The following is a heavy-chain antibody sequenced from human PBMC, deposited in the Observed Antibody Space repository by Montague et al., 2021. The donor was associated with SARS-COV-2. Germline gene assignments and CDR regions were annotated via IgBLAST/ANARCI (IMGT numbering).Heavy chain of an antibody. CDR1: GDSFNSPKYY. J-gene: IGHJ3*02. CDR2: SYYSGTT. Sequence: SETLSLTCTVSGDSFNSPKYYCAWIRQPPGKGLEWIGSSYYSGTTYDNPSLRSQVTMSVDTSKTQFSLKMNSVTAADTAVYYCARGSYGSGSYRAFDIWSQGTVVAVSS. CDR3: ARGSYGSGSYRAFDI. V-gene: IGHV4-39*01. D-gene: IGHD3-10*01.